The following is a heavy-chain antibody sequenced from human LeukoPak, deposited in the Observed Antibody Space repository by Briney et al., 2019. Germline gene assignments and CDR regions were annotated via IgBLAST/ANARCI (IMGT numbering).Heavy chain of an antibody. D-gene: IGHD5-12*01. Sequence: SVKVSWKATGGTFTSYTFSWVRQAPGHGLEWMGRIIPLLGVANYAQKFQDRVTIFAEKSTSTVYMQLSSLRSEDTAIYYCARDDADSAYAAGDFWGQGTLVTVSS. CDR1: GGTFTSYT. V-gene: IGHV1-69*04. CDR2: IIPLLGVA. CDR3: ARDDADSAYAAGDF. J-gene: IGHJ4*02.